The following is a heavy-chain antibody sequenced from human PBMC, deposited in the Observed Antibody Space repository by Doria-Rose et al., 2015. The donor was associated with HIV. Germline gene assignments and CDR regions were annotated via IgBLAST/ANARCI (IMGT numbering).Heavy chain of an antibody. Sequence: VTLKESGPVLVMPTETLTLTCTVSGVSLSSPGMGVSWIRQPPGKALEWLANIFSDDERSYKTSLKSRLTISRGTSKSQVVLTMTDMDPVDTATYYCARIKSSRWYHKYYFDFWGQGTLVIVSA. CDR3: ARIKSSRWYHKYYFDF. J-gene: IGHJ4*02. D-gene: IGHD6-13*01. CDR2: IFSDDER. V-gene: IGHV2-26*01. CDR1: GVSLSSPGMG.